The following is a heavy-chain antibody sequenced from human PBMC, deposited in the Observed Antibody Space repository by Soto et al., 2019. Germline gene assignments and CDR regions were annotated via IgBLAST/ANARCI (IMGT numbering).Heavy chain of an antibody. CDR2: IVVGSGNT. D-gene: IGHD3-22*01. V-gene: IGHV1-58*02. CDR1: GFTFTSSA. Sequence: QMPLVQSGPEVKKPGTSVKVSCKASGFTFTSSAMQWVRQARGQRLEWIGWIVVGSGNTNYAQKFQERVTITRDMSTSTAYMELSSLRSEDTAVYYCAAEIHYYDSADWYFDLWGRGTLVTVSS. J-gene: IGHJ2*01. CDR3: AAEIHYYDSADWYFDL.